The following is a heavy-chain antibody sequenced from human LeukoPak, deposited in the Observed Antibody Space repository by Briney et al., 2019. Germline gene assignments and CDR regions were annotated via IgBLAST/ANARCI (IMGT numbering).Heavy chain of an antibody. V-gene: IGHV1-46*01. CDR1: GYTFTSYY. Sequence: GASVKVSCKASGYTFTSYYMHWVRQAPGQGLEWMGIINPSGGGTSYAQKFQGRVTMTRDTSTSTVYMELSSLRSEDTAVYYCARDGNCNDADTAMATPYYYYGMDVWGQGTTVTVSS. CDR3: ARDGNCNDADTAMATPYYYYGMDV. D-gene: IGHD5-18*01. CDR2: INPSGGGT. J-gene: IGHJ6*02.